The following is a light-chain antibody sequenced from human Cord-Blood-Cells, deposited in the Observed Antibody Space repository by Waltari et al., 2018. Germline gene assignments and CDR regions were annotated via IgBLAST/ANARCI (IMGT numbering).Light chain of an antibody. J-gene: IGLJ3*02. CDR1: RSDVGSYDL. CDR2: EGS. V-gene: IGLV2-23*01. CDR3: CSYAGSSTV. Sequence: QSALTQPASVSGSAGQSITISCTGNRSDVGSYDLVSWYQQHPGKAPKLMIYEGSKRPSGVSNRFSGSKSGNTASLTISGLQAEDEADYYCCSYAGSSTVFGGGTKLTVL.